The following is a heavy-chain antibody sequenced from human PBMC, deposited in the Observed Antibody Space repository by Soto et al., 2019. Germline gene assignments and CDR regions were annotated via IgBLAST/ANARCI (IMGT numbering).Heavy chain of an antibody. V-gene: IGHV1-69*01. J-gene: IGHJ4*02. D-gene: IGHD3-22*01. CDR3: ARGILYYYDSSGYWYYFDY. Sequence: QVQLVQSGAEVKKPGSSVKVSCKASGGTFSSYAISWVRQAPGQGLEWMGGIIPIFGTANYAQKFQGRVTLTADESTSTAYMELSSLRSEDTAVYYCARGILYYYDSSGYWYYFDYWGQGTLVTVSS. CDR2: IIPIFGTA. CDR1: GGTFSSYA.